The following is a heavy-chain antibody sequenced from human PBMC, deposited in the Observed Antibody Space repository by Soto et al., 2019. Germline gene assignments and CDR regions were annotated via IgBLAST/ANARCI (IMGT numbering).Heavy chain of an antibody. V-gene: IGHV1-18*01. CDR3: ARDPSGLNWFDP. Sequence: ASVKVSCKASGFTFTRYAISWVRQAPGQGLEWMGYIIPYNGKANYAQKFQGRVTMTADESTSTAYMELSSLRSDDTAVYYCARDPSGLNWFDPWGQGTLVTVSS. CDR2: IIPYNGKA. CDR1: GFTFTRYA. J-gene: IGHJ5*02. D-gene: IGHD3-22*01.